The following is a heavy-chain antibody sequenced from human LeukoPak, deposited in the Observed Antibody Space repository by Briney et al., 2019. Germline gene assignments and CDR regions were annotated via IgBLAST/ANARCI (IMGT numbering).Heavy chain of an antibody. CDR3: TTDEDWNYARKDV. V-gene: IGHV3-15*04. CDR1: GFTFNYAW. J-gene: IGHJ6*02. Sequence: GGTLRLSCAASGFTFNYAWMSWVRQVPGKGLEWVGQTVSEIDGGTTDYATPVKGRFTISRDDSKSTLYLQMNSLKIEDTAVYYCTTDEDWNYARKDVWGQGATVIVSS. D-gene: IGHD1-7*01. CDR2: TVSEIDGGTT.